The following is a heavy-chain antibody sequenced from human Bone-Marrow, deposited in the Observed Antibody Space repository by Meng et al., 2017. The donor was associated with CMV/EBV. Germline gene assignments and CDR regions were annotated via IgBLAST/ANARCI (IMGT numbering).Heavy chain of an antibody. Sequence: ASVKVSCKTSGYTFTTFDINWVRQAPGQGLEWMALIRAYSGDTKYAQKFQGRVTLTPDTSTRTAYMEIRSLRSDDTAVYYCATHSGAARRRAWFDPWGQGTLVTVSS. CDR2: IRAYSGDT. CDR3: ATHSGAARRRAWFDP. J-gene: IGHJ5*02. D-gene: IGHD6-6*01. V-gene: IGHV1-18*01. CDR1: GYTFTTFD.